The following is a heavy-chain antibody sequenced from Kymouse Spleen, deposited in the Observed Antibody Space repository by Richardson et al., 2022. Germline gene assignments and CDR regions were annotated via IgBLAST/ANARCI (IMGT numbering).Heavy chain of an antibody. J-gene: IGHJ4*02. CDR2: ISYDGSNK. V-gene: IGHV3-30*18. Sequence: QVQLVESGGGVVQPGRSLRLSCAASGFTFSSYGMHWVRQAPGKGLEWVAVISYDGSNKYYADSVKGRFTISRDNSKNTLYLQMNSLRAEDTAVYYCAKDLELELDFDYWGQGTLVTVSS. CDR3: AKDLELELDFDY. D-gene: IGHD1-7*01. CDR1: GFTFSSYG.